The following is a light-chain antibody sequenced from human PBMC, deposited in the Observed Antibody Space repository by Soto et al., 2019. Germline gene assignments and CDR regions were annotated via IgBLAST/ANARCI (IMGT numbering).Light chain of an antibody. V-gene: IGLV2-8*01. CDR2: DVN. J-gene: IGLJ3*02. CDR3: SSYAGGNNWV. Sequence: QSALTQPPSASGSPGQSVTISCTGTSSDVGAHNYVSWYQQNPGKAPKLMLYDVNKRPSGVPDRFSGSKSGNTASLTVSGLQAEDEADYYCSSYAGGNNWVFGGGTKLTVL. CDR1: SSDVGAHNY.